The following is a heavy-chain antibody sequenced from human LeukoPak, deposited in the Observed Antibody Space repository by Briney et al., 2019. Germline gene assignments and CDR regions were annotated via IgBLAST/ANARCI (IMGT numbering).Heavy chain of an antibody. D-gene: IGHD3-10*01. J-gene: IGHJ4*02. CDR2: ISSSSSTI. CDR1: GFTFSSYS. CDR3: ARESHNYYGSGSYFDY. V-gene: IGHV3-48*01. Sequence: PGGSLRLSGAASGFTFSSYSMNWVRQAPGKGLEWVSYISSSSSTIYYADSVKGRFTISRDNAKNSLYLQMNSLRAEDTAVYYCARESHNYYGSGSYFDYWGQGTLVTVSS.